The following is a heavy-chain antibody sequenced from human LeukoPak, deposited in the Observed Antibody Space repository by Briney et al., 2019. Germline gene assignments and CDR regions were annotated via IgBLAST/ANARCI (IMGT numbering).Heavy chain of an antibody. J-gene: IGHJ4*02. Sequence: SETLSLTCTVSGGSISSSSYYWGWIRQPPGKGLEWIGSIYYSGSTYYNPSLKSRVTISVDTSKNQFSLKLSSVTAADTAVYYCARDSSGYFDYWGQGTLVTVSS. D-gene: IGHD3-22*01. CDR3: ARDSSGYFDY. CDR1: GGSISSSSYY. CDR2: IYYSGST. V-gene: IGHV4-39*07.